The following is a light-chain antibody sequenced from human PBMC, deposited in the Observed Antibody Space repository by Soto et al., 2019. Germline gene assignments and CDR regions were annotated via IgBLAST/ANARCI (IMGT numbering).Light chain of an antibody. CDR2: GNI. CDR3: QSYDSSLSAWV. Sequence: QPVLTQPPSVSGVPGQTITISCTGSRSNIGGGYDVHWYRQLPGTAPQLLVYGNINRPSRVPDRFSGSKSDTSASLAITGLQPEDEADYYCQSYDSSLSAWVFGGGTKLTVL. J-gene: IGLJ3*02. V-gene: IGLV1-40*01. CDR1: RSNIGGGYD.